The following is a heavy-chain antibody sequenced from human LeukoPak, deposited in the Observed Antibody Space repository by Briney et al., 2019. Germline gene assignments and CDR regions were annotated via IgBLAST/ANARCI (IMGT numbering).Heavy chain of an antibody. V-gene: IGHV1-69*04. J-gene: IGHJ3*02. D-gene: IGHD2-21*01. CDR3: ARGHIVVVRSAFDI. CDR2: IIPILGIA. Sequence: SXVRXAXGXGREWMGTIIPILGIANYAQKFQGRVTITADKSTSTAYMELSSLRSEDTAVYYCARGHIVVVRSAFDIWGQGTMVTVSS.